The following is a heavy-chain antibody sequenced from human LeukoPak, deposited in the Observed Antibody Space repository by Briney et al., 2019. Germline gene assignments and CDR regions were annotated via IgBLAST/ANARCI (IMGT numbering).Heavy chain of an antibody. CDR3: ARGLLAFCDY. D-gene: IGHD3-22*01. V-gene: IGHV3-48*01. CDR1: GFTFSSYR. J-gene: IGHJ4*02. Sequence: GGSLRLSCAASGFTFSSYRMTLVRQAPGKGLEWDSYISSSSSTIYYADSVKSRFTISRDNAKNSLYLQMNSLRAEDTAVYYCARGLLAFCDYWGQGTLVTVSS. CDR2: ISSSSSTI.